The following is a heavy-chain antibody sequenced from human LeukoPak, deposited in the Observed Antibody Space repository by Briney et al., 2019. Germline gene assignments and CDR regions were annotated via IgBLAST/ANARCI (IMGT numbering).Heavy chain of an antibody. J-gene: IGHJ4*02. CDR3: ARHQILYSYGIDY. CDR2: IYPGDSDT. CDR1: GYSFTSYW. Sequence: GESLKISCKGSGYSFTSYWNGWVRQMPGKGLEWMGIIYPGDSDTRYSPSFQGQVTISADKSISTAYLQWSSLKASDTAMYYCARHQILYSYGIDYWGQGTLVTVSS. D-gene: IGHD5-18*01. V-gene: IGHV5-51*01.